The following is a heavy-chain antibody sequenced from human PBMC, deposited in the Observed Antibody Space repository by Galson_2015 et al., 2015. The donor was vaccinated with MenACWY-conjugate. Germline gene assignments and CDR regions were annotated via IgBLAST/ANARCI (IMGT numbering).Heavy chain of an antibody. Sequence: SCAASGFAFANYAMSWVRQAPGKGPEWVASLTSAHATTYYADSVKGRFTISRDDPKDTLFLQMNSLSVDDTAVYYCAKERRIMTVAAPSDGFDMWGQGTMVAVSS. CDR2: LTSAHATT. CDR1: GFAFANYA. CDR3: AKERRIMTVAAPSDGFDM. D-gene: IGHD6-19*01. V-gene: IGHV3-23*01. J-gene: IGHJ3*02.